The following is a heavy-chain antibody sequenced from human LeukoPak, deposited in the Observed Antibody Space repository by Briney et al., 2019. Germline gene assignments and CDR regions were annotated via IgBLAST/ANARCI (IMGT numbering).Heavy chain of an antibody. D-gene: IGHD1-7*01. J-gene: IGHJ3*02. CDR2: IIPIFGTA. CDR3: ASQAPWNYGAFDI. CDR1: GGTFSSYA. V-gene: IGHV1-69*13. Sequence: GASVKVSCKASGGTFSSYAISWVRQAPGQGLEWMGGIIPIFGTANYAQKFQGRVTITADESTSTAYMGLSSLRSEDTAVYYCASQAPWNYGAFDIWGQGTMVTVSS.